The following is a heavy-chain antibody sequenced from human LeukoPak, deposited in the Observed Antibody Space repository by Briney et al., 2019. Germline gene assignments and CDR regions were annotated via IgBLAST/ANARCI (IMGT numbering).Heavy chain of an antibody. CDR2: ISSSGSTI. J-gene: IGHJ4*02. CDR3: VKDNPLDY. CDR1: GFTFSSYE. D-gene: IGHD1-14*01. V-gene: IGHV3-48*03. Sequence: GGSLRLSCAASGFTFSSYEMNWVRQAPGKGLEWVSYISSSGSTIYYADSVKGRFTISRDNSKNTLYLQMNSLTSDDTALYYCVKDNPLDYWGQGTLVTVSS.